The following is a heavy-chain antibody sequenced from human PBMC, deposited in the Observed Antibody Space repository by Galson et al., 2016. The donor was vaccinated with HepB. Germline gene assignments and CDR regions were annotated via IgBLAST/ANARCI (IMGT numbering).Heavy chain of an antibody. J-gene: IGHJ6*02. CDR1: GFISSRYG. V-gene: IGHV3-30*18. Sequence: SLRLSCAASGFISSRYGIHWVRQAPRKGLEWVAVISSTGGNKYYPDSVKGRFTISRDNPKNTLYLLMNSLRAEDTAIYYCAKDLGSWRPLDYYYGMDVWGQGTTVTVSS. CDR3: AKDLGSWRPLDYYYGMDV. D-gene: IGHD6-6*01. CDR2: ISSTGGNK.